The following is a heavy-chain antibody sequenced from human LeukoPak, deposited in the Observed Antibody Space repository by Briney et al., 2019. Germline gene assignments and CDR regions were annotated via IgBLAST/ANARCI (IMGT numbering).Heavy chain of an antibody. Sequence: GESLKISCQGSGYTFTDYWIGWVRQMPGKGLEWMGIIYPGDSDTRYSPSFQGQVTISADKSISTAYLQWSSLKASDTAMYYCARHGPSSGRAFDIWGQGTMVTVSS. J-gene: IGHJ3*02. CDR3: ARHGPSSGRAFDI. CDR1: GYTFTDYW. D-gene: IGHD1-26*01. V-gene: IGHV5-51*01. CDR2: IYPGDSDT.